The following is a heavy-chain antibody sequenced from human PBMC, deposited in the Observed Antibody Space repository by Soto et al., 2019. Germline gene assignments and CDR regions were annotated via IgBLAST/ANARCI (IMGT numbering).Heavy chain of an antibody. CDR1: GFTFSSYA. J-gene: IGHJ6*02. D-gene: IGHD3-16*01. Sequence: GGSLRLSCAASGFTFSSYAMHWVRQAPGKGLEWVAVISYDGSNKYYADSVKGRFTISRDNSKNTLYLQMNSLRAEVTAVFYCARDGGAALSYYYYYGMDVWGQGTTVTVSS. CDR3: ARDGGAALSYYYYYGMDV. V-gene: IGHV3-30-3*01. CDR2: ISYDGSNK.